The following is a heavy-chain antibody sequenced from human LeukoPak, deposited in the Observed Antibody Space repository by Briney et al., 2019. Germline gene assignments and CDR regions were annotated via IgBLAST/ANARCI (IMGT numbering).Heavy chain of an antibody. CDR2: IRSKANTYAT. CDR1: GFTFSGSA. CDR3: TRHLCSGGSCYPYMDV. J-gene: IGHJ6*03. D-gene: IGHD2-15*01. Sequence: GGSLRLSCAASGFTFSGSAMHWARQASGKGLEWVGRIRSKANTYATAYAASVKGRFTISRDDSKNTAYLQMNSLKTEDTAVYYCTRHLCSGGSCYPYMDVWGKGTTVTVSS. V-gene: IGHV3-73*01.